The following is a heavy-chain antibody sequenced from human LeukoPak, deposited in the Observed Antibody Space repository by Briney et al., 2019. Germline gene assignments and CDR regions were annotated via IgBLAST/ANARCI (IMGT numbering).Heavy chain of an antibody. D-gene: IGHD6-13*01. CDR1: GGSISSSNW. V-gene: IGHV4-4*02. CDR3: ARVAGDYSSSWVDP. Sequence: SETLSLTCAVSGGSISSSNWWSWVRQPPGKGLEWIGEIYHSGSTNYNPSLKSRVTISVDKSKNQFSLKLSSVTAADTAVYYCARVAGDYSSSWVDPWGQGTLVTVSS. J-gene: IGHJ5*02. CDR2: IYHSGST.